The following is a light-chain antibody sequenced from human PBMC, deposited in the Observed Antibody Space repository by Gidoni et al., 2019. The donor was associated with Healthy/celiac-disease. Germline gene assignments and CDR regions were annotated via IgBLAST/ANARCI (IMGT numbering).Light chain of an antibody. Sequence: SYVLTQPPSVSVAPGKTARITCGGNNIGSKSVHWYQQKPGQAPVLVIYYDSDRPSGIPERFAGSNSGNTATLTISRVEAGDEADYYWQVGDSSSDHVVFGGGTKLTVL. CDR1: NIGSKS. CDR2: YDS. CDR3: QVGDSSSDHVV. J-gene: IGLJ2*01. V-gene: IGLV3-21*04.